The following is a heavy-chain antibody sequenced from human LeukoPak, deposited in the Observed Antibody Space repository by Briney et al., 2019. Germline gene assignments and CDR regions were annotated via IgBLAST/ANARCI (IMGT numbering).Heavy chain of an antibody. Sequence: ASVKVSCKASGYTFTSYGITWVRQAPGQGLEWMGWISGYNGNTNFAQKLQGRVTMTTDTSTSTAYMELRSLRSDDTAVYYCASTPYYDFWSGYYSFYYYYGMDVWGQGTTVTVSS. CDR3: ASTPYYDFWSGYYSFYYYYGMDV. CDR1: GYTFTSYG. D-gene: IGHD3-3*01. CDR2: ISGYNGNT. V-gene: IGHV1-18*01. J-gene: IGHJ6*02.